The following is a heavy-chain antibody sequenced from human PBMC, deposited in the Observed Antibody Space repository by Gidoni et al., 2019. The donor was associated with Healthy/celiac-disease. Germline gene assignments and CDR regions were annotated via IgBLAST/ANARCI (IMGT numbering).Heavy chain of an antibody. CDR3: AILHPDTAMVIGY. J-gene: IGHJ4*02. D-gene: IGHD5-18*01. V-gene: IGHV4-38-2*02. Sequence: QVQLQESGPGLVTPSETLSLTCTVSGYSISSGYYWGWIRQPPRKGLEWIGSIYHSGSTYYTPSLKSRVTISVDTSKNQFSLKLSSVTAADTAVYYCAILHPDTAMVIGYWGQGTLVTVSS. CDR2: IYHSGST. CDR1: GYSISSGYY.